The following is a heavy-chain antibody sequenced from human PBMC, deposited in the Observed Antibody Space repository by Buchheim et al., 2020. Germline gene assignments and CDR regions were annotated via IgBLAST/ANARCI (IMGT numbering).Heavy chain of an antibody. Sequence: EVQLVESGGALVQPGGSLRLSCAASGFTFNTYWVHWVRQVPGKGLEWVSRVDPGGRGPSYAGSVQGRFTISRDNAKNQLYLQMTSLRVEDTAVYYCTRDFGPYGGSPAYWGQGAL. CDR3: TRDFGPYGGSPAY. V-gene: IGHV3-74*01. J-gene: IGHJ4*02. CDR2: VDPGGRGP. D-gene: IGHD3-16*01. CDR1: GFTFNTYW.